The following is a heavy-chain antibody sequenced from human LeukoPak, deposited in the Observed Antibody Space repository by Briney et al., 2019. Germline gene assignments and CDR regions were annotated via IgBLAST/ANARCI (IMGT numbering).Heavy chain of an antibody. CDR3: ARDLGPGNQIDF. J-gene: IGHJ4*02. D-gene: IGHD1-14*01. V-gene: IGHV1-46*01. Sequence: ASVKVSCKASGYTFGHHMHWVRQAPEQGLEWMGILNPGVDGPRYAEKFQGRVTMTRDTSTRTDYMELNSLTFEDTAVYYCARDLGPGNQIDFWGQGTLVTVSS. CDR2: LNPGVDGP. CDR1: GYTFGHH.